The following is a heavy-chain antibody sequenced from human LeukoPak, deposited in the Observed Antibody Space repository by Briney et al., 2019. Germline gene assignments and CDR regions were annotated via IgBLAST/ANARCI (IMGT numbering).Heavy chain of an antibody. CDR3: ARGGVLAADY. D-gene: IGHD2-15*01. J-gene: IGHJ4*02. CDR1: GFTFDDYA. V-gene: IGHV3-9*01. CDR2: ISWNSGSI. Sequence: GGSLRLSCAASGFTFDDYAMHWVRQAPGKGLEWVSGISWNSGSIGYADSVKGRFTISRDNAKNTLYLQMNGLRAGDTAVYYCARGGVLAADYWGQGTLVTVSS.